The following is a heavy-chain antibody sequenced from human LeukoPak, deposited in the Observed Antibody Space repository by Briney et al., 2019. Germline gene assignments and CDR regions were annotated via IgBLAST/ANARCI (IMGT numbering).Heavy chain of an antibody. V-gene: IGHV3-30*18. CDR3: AESWGVGATTYYYYGMDV. CDR1: GFTFSSYG. CDR2: ISYDGSNK. J-gene: IGHJ6*02. D-gene: IGHD1-26*01. Sequence: GRSLRLSCAASGFTFSSYGMHWVRQAPGRGLEWVAVISYDGSNKYYADSVKGRFTISRDNSKNTLYLQMNSLRAEDTAVYYCAESWGVGATTYYYYGMDVWGQGTTVTVSS.